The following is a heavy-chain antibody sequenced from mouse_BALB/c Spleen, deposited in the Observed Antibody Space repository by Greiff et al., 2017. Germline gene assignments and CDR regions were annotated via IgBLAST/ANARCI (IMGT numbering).Heavy chain of an antibody. Sequence: QVQLKQSGAELVRPGTSVKVSCKASGYAFTNYLIEWVKQRPGQGLEWIGVINPGSGGTNYNEKFKGKATLTADKSSSTAYMQLSSLTSDDSAVYFCARSGVVAWFAYWGQGTLVTVSA. V-gene: IGHV1-54*01. CDR3: ARSGVVAWFAY. J-gene: IGHJ3*01. CDR1: GYAFTNYL. CDR2: INPGSGGT. D-gene: IGHD3-2*02.